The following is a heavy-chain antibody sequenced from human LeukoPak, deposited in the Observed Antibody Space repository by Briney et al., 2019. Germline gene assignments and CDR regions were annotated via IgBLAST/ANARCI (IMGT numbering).Heavy chain of an antibody. J-gene: IGHJ4*02. Sequence: GGSLRLSCAASGFTFSSYAMHWVRQAPGKGLEWVAVISYDGSNKYYADSVKGRFTISRDNSKNTLYLQMSSLRAEDTAVYYCARRGRGSYYPYFDYWGQGTLVTVSS. CDR1: GFTFSSYA. CDR2: ISYDGSNK. D-gene: IGHD1-26*01. V-gene: IGHV3-30-3*01. CDR3: ARRGRGSYYPYFDY.